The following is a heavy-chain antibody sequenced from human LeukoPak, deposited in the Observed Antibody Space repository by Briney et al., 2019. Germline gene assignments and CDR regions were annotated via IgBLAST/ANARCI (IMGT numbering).Heavy chain of an antibody. CDR2: INAGNGST. CDR3: ARHYGP. CDR1: GYTFTSYA. Sequence: ASVKVSCKASGYTFTSYAMHWVRQAPGQRLEWMGWINAGNGSTKYSQKFQGRVTITRDTSASTAYMELSSLRTEDTAVYYCARHYGPWGQGTLVTVSS. V-gene: IGHV1-3*01. J-gene: IGHJ5*02. D-gene: IGHD3-16*01.